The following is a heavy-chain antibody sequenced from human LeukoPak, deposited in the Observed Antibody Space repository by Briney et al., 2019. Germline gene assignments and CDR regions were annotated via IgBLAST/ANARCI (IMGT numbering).Heavy chain of an antibody. V-gene: IGHV3-30-3*01. Sequence: GGSLRLSCAASGFTFSSYAMHWARQAPGKGPEWVAVISYDGSNKYYADSVKGRFTISRDNSKNTLYLQMNSLRAEDTAVYYCARRRYSSDPYYFDYWGQGTLVTVSS. CDR3: ARRRYSSDPYYFDY. J-gene: IGHJ4*02. D-gene: IGHD6-19*01. CDR1: GFTFSSYA. CDR2: ISYDGSNK.